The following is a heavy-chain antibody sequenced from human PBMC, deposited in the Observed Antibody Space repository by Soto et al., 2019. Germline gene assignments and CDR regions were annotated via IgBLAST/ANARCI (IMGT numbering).Heavy chain of an antibody. CDR3: ARDESDCSGGSCYFSFDY. J-gene: IGHJ4*02. V-gene: IGHV3-33*01. D-gene: IGHD2-15*01. Sequence: QVQLVESGGGVVQPGRSLRLSCAASGFTFSSYGMHWIRQAPGKGLEWVAVLWNDGRKKYSAEYEQGRFTVSRDNYKNSLYLQMNSLRAEDTAVYYCARDESDCSGGSCYFSFDYWGQGTLVTVSS. CDR1: GFTFSSYG. CDR2: LWNDGRKK.